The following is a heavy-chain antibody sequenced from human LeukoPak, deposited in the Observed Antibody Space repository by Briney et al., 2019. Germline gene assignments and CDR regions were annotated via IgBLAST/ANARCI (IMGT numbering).Heavy chain of an antibody. V-gene: IGHV3-48*03. CDR3: ARESKFYMDV. Sequence: GGSLRLSCAASGFTFSSYEMNWVRQAPGKGLEWVSYISSSGSTIDYADSVKGRFTISRDNARNSLYLQMNSLRAEDTAVYYCARESKFYMDVWGKGTTVTVSS. CDR1: GFTFSSYE. J-gene: IGHJ6*03. CDR2: ISSSGSTI.